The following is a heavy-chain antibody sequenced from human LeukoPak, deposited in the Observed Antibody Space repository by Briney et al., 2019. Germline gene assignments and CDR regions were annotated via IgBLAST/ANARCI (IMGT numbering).Heavy chain of an antibody. CDR3: ARPYRYCSGGNCYPDAFDI. Sequence: SVKVSCKASGGTFSSYAISWVRQAPGQGLEWMGRIIPIFGTANYAQKFQGRVTITTDESTSTAYMELSSLRSEDTAVYYCARPYRYCSGGNCYPDAFDIWGQGTMVTDSS. CDR1: GGTFSSYA. V-gene: IGHV1-69*05. D-gene: IGHD2-15*01. CDR2: IIPIFGTA. J-gene: IGHJ3*02.